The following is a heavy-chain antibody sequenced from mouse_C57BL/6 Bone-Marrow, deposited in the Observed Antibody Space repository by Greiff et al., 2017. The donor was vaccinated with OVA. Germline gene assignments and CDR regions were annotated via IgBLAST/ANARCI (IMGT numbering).Heavy chain of an antibody. CDR1: GYSITSGYY. V-gene: IGHV3-6*01. D-gene: IGHD4-1*01. CDR3: ARDPLTGTDY. Sequence: EESGPGLVKPSQSLSLTCSVTGYSITSGYYWNWIRQFPGNKLEWMGYISYDGSNNYNPSLKNRISITRDTSKNQFFLKLNSVTTEDTATYYCARDPLTGTDYWGQGTTLTVSS. CDR2: ISYDGSN. J-gene: IGHJ2*01.